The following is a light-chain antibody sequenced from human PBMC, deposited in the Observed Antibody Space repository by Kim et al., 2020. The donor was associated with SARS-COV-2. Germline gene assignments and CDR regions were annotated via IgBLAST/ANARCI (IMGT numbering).Light chain of an antibody. Sequence: TLSASVGDRVTITGRASQSIDRWLAWYQQKPGKAPKLLISAASTLESGVPSRVSGSRSGTEFTLTISSLQPDDSATYYCQQYDAHFGGGTKVDIK. CDR2: AAS. CDR1: QSIDRW. V-gene: IGKV1-5*01. J-gene: IGKJ4*01. CDR3: QQYDAH.